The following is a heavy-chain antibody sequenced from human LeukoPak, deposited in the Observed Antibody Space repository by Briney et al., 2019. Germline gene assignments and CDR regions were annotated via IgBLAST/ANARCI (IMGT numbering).Heavy chain of an antibody. CDR1: GFTFSSYW. Sequence: GGSLRLSCAASGFTFSSYWMHWVRQAPGKGLVWVSRINSDGSSTSYADSVKGRFTISRDNSKNTLYLQMNSLRAEDTAVYYCAKGYSSSSTYYYFYMDVWGKGTTVTVSS. V-gene: IGHV3-74*01. J-gene: IGHJ6*03. D-gene: IGHD6-6*01. CDR2: INSDGSST. CDR3: AKGYSSSSTYYYFYMDV.